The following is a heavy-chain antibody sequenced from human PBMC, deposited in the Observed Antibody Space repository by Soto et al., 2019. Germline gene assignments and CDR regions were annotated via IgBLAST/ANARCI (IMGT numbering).Heavy chain of an antibody. CDR2: ISAYNGNT. Sequence: ASVKVSCKASGYTFTSYGISWVRQAPGQEIEWMGWISAYNGNTNYAQKLQGRVTMTTDTSTSTAYMELRSLRSEDTAVYYCARVTSWKQLRDNWFDPWGQGTLVTV. V-gene: IGHV1-18*04. CDR3: ARVTSWKQLRDNWFDP. CDR1: GYTFTSYG. J-gene: IGHJ5*01. D-gene: IGHD5-18*01.